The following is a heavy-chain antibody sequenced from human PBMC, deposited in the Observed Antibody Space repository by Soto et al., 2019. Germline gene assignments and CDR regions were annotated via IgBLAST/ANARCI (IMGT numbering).Heavy chain of an antibody. D-gene: IGHD3-9*01. Sequence: EVQLVESGGGLVKPGGSLRLSCAASGFTFSSYSMNWVRQAPGKGLEWVSSISSSSSYIYYADSVKGRFTISRDNAKNSLYLKMNSLRAEDTAVYNCARGGENYDILPVYDYYYYYYMDVWGKGTTVTVSS. CDR3: ARGGENYDILPVYDYYYYYYMDV. J-gene: IGHJ6*03. CDR2: ISSSSSYI. CDR1: GFTFSSYS. V-gene: IGHV3-21*01.